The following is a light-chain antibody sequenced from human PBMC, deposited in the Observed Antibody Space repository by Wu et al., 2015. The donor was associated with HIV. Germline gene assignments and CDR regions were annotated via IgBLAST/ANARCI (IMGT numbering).Light chain of an antibody. V-gene: IGKV1-9*01. Sequence: DIQLTQSPSFLSASVGDRVTITCRVSQGIDFYLAWYQQKSGEAPQLLVYAASTLQSGVPSRFSGSGSGTEFTLTISSLQPEDFATYYCQQHKLNPRTFGQGTRVDIE. J-gene: IGKJ1*01. CDR2: AAS. CDR1: QGIDFY. CDR3: QQHKLNPRT.